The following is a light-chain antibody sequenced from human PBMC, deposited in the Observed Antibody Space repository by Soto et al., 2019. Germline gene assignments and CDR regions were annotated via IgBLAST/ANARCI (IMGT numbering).Light chain of an antibody. CDR3: QQYDKYWT. CDR2: DAS. J-gene: IGKJ1*01. V-gene: IGKV1-5*01. Sequence: DIQLTHATPTLSPSVGDRVTITFLGQHPSSSWLAWYHQKPGKAPKLLIYDASNLESGIPSRFSGSGSGTEFTLTISSLQPEDFAMYYCQQYDKYWTFGQGTKVDI. CDR1: HPSSSW.